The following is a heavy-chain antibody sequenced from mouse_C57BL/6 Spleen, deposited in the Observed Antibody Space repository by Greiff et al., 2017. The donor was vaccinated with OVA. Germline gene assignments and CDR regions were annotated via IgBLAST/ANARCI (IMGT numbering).Heavy chain of an antibody. D-gene: IGHD4-1*01. V-gene: IGHV1-59*01. J-gene: IGHJ2*01. CDR3: APYWDVDY. CDR2: IDPSDSYT. CDR1: GYTFTSYW. Sequence: VQLQQPGAELVRPGPSVKLSCKASGYTFTSYWMHWVKQRPGQGLEWIGVIDPSDSYTNYNQKFKGKATLTVDTSSSTAYMQLSSLTSEDSAVYYCAPYWDVDYWGQGTTLTVSS.